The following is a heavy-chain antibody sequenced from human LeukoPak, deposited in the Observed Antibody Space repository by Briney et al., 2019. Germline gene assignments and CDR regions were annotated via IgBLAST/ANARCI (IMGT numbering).Heavy chain of an antibody. J-gene: IGHJ3*01. V-gene: IGHV3-33*01. CDR3: AGGISATGGG. Sequence: GGSLRLSCAASGFTFSAYGMEWARQAPGKGLEWVAAIWSDASNKYYADSVKGRFTISRDNSKNTLYLQMNSLRDGDTAVYYCAGGISATGGGWGQGTMVTVSS. CDR1: GFTFSAYG. D-gene: IGHD6-13*01. CDR2: IWSDASNK.